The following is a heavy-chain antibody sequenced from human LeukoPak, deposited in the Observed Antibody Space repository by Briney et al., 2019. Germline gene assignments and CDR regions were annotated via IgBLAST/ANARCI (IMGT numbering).Heavy chain of an antibody. J-gene: IGHJ1*01. D-gene: IGHD3-16*01. CDR3: ARSGEGSPGLQH. CDR1: GFTVSSNY. V-gene: IGHV3-66*01. Sequence: GGSLRLSCAASGFTVSSNYMSWVRQAPGKGLEWVSVIYSGGSTYYADSVKGRFTISRDNSKNTLYLQMNSLRAEDTAVYYCARSGEGSPGLQHWGQGTLVTVSS. CDR2: IYSGGST.